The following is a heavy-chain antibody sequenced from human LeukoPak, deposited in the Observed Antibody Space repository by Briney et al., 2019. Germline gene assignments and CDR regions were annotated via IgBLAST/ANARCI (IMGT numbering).Heavy chain of an antibody. CDR1: GYTFTSYD. J-gene: IGHJ4*02. V-gene: IGHV1-8*01. D-gene: IGHD3-10*01. CDR3: AIFFLRGIYYFDY. Sequence: ASVKVSCKASGYTFTSYDINWVRQATGQGLEWMGWMNPNSGNTGYAQKFQGRVTMTRNTSISTAYMELCSLRSEDTAVYYCAIFFLRGIYYFDYWGQGTLVTVSS. CDR2: MNPNSGNT.